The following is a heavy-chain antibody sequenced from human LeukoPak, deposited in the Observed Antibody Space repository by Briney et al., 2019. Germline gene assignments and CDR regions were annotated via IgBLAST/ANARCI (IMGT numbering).Heavy chain of an antibody. CDR3: VRESRGWYEDS. J-gene: IGHJ4*02. CDR1: NYSITNNYY. D-gene: IGHD6-19*01. CDR2: IHHTGIT. Sequence: SETLSLTCTVSNYSITNNYYWGWIRQPPAKGLEWIGSIHHTGITYYTPSLESRVTISLDTSKNQFSLGLYSVTAADTAVYYCVRESRGWYEDSWGQGTLVTVSS. V-gene: IGHV4-38-2*02.